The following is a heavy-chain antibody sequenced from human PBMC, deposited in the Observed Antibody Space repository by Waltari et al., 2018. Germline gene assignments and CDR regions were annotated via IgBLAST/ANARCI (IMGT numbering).Heavy chain of an antibody. CDR1: GFTFSSYG. CDR2: ILYDGSNK. D-gene: IGHD3-22*01. V-gene: IGHV3-33*01. J-gene: IGHJ3*02. CDR3: ARVWSSGYYLNAFDI. Sequence: QVQLVESGGGVVQPGRSLRLSCAASGFTFSSYGMHWVRQAPGKGLGGVEGILYDGSNKYYADSVKGRFTISRDNSKNTLYLQMNSLRAEDTAVYYCARVWSSGYYLNAFDIWGQGTMVTVSS.